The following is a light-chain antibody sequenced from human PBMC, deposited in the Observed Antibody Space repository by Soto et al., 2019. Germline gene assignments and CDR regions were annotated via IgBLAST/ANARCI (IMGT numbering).Light chain of an antibody. CDR1: QSVSRK. Sequence: EIVLTQSPATLSVSRGERATLSCRASQSVSRKLAWYQQKPGQAPSLLVYGATTRATGIPARFSGSGSGTEFTLTISSLQSEDFAVYYCQQYNNWHPITFGHGTRLEIK. J-gene: IGKJ5*01. CDR2: GAT. CDR3: QQYNNWHPIT. V-gene: IGKV3-15*01.